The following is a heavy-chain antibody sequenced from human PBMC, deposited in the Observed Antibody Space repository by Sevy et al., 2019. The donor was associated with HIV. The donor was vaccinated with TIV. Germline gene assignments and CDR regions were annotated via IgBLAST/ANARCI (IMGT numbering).Heavy chain of an antibody. V-gene: IGHV3-21*01. CDR1: GFTFSSYT. Sequence: GGSLRLSCAASGFTFSSYTVNWVRQAPGKGLEWVSSISSSSTYIYYADSVKGRFTISRDNAKNSLYLQMNSLRAEDTAVYYCAGTTVVTYAEYFQYWGQGTLVTVSS. J-gene: IGHJ1*01. D-gene: IGHD4-17*01. CDR3: AGTTVVTYAEYFQY. CDR2: ISSSSTYI.